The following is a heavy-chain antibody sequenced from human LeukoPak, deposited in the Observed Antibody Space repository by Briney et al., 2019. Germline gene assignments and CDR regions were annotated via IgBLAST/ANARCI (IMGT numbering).Heavy chain of an antibody. D-gene: IGHD6-19*01. CDR3: TRDRGQWLVDY. CDR2: IHISGTT. CDR1: GGSINSYY. V-gene: IGHV4-4*07. Sequence: PSETLSLTCTVSGGSINSYYWSWVRQPAGKGLEWIGRIHISGTTNYNPSLKSRVTMSIDTSKNQFSLKLSSVTAADTAIYYCTRDRGQWLVDYWGQGTLVTVSS. J-gene: IGHJ4*02.